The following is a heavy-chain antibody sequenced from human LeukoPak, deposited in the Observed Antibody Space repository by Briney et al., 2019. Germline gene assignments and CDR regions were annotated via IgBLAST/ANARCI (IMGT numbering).Heavy chain of an antibody. J-gene: IGHJ5*02. CDR1: GGSFSGYY. Sequence: PSETLSLTCAVYGGSFSGYYWGWIRQPPGKGLEWIGSIYHSGSTYYNPSLKSRVTISVDTSKNQFSLKLSSVTAADTAVYYCARASPVGVVIHRFDPWGQGTLVTVSS. D-gene: IGHD3-3*01. CDR3: ARASPVGVVIHRFDP. V-gene: IGHV4-38-2*01. CDR2: IYHSGST.